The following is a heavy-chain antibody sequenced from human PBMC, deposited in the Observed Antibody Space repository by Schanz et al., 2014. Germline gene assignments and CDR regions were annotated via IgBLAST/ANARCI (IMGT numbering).Heavy chain of an antibody. J-gene: IGHJ3*02. CDR2: IGGSGGST. D-gene: IGHD4-4*01. CDR3: AKDRWRATVMVDAFDI. Sequence: EVQLVESGGGLVQPGGSLTLSCAASGFTFSSYLMSWVRQAPGKGLEWVSGIGGSGGSTDYADSVKGRFTISRDNSKNTVQLQMNSMRAEDTAVYFCAKDRWRATVMVDAFDIWGQGTKVTVSS. CDR1: GFTFSSYL. V-gene: IGHV3-23*04.